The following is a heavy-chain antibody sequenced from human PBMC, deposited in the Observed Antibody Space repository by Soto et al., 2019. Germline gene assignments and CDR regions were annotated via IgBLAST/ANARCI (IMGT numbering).Heavy chain of an antibody. CDR1: GFTFSSYA. Sequence: GGSLRLSCAASGFTFSSYAMSWVRQAPGKGLEWVSAISGSGGSTYYADSVKGRFTISRDNSKNTLYLQMNSLRAEDTAVYYCAKDRVVTMVRGENWFDPWGQGTLVTVSS. CDR3: AKDRVVTMVRGENWFDP. CDR2: ISGSGGST. J-gene: IGHJ5*02. D-gene: IGHD3-10*01. V-gene: IGHV3-23*01.